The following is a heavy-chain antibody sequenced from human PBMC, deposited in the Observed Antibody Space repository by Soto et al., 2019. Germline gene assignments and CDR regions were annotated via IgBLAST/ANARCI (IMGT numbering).Heavy chain of an antibody. Sequence: QLQLVQSAAEVKKPGASVRVSCKASGYPFIKYGISWIRQAPEQGLEWMGWNKVDSGYTNYAQKFQGRVTMTTDTSSDTAFMELRSLRSDDTAVYYCATSYDSGFDPWGQGTLVSVSS. CDR2: NKVDSGYT. J-gene: IGHJ5*02. CDR1: GYPFIKYG. V-gene: IGHV1-18*04. CDR3: ATSYDSGFDP. D-gene: IGHD5-12*01.